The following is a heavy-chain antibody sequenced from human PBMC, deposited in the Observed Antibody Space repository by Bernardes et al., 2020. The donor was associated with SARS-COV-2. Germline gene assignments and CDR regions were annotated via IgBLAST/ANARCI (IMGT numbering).Heavy chain of an antibody. CDR3: ARVARGTCFDH. CDR1: GGSISSYY. J-gene: IGHJ4*02. Sequence: SETLSLTCTVSGGSISSYYWSWIRQPPGKGLEWIGYIYYSGSTNYNPSLKSRVTISVDTSKNQFSLKLSSVTAADTAVYYCARVARGTCFDHWGQGTLVTVSS. V-gene: IGHV4-59*01. CDR2: IYYSGST. D-gene: IGHD1-1*01.